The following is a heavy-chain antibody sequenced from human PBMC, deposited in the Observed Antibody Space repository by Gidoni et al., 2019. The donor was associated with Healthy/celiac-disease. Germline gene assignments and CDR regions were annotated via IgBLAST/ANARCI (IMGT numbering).Heavy chain of an antibody. CDR3: ARQLAPNYYFDY. V-gene: IGHV4-34*01. J-gene: IGHJ4*02. CDR1: GGSFSGYY. D-gene: IGHD6-6*01. CDR2: INHSGST. Sequence: QVQLQQWCAGLLKPSETLSLTCAVYGGSFSGYYWRRIRQPPGKGLEWIGEINHSGSTNYNPSLKSRVTISVDTSKNQFSLKLSSVTAADTAVYYCARQLAPNYYFDYWGQGTLVTVSS.